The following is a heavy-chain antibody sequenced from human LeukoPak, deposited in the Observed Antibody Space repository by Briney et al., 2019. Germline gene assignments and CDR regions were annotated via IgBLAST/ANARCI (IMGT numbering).Heavy chain of an antibody. J-gene: IGHJ4*02. CDR3: ARDWALRRLQLIDY. Sequence: SETLSLTCTVSGGSISSNSYYWGWIRQPPGKGLEWIGSIYYSGTTYYNPSLKSRITISIDTSKNQFSLKLSSVTAADTAVYYCARDWALRRLQLIDYWGQGTLVTVSS. D-gene: IGHD5-24*01. CDR1: GGSISSNSYY. CDR2: IYYSGTT. V-gene: IGHV4-39*07.